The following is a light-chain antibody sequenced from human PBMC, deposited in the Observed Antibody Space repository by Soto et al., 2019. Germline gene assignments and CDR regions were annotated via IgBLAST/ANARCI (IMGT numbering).Light chain of an antibody. CDR3: QQYTNWPPIT. CDR1: QSVSSN. Sequence: IVMPQSPATLSVSPGERASLSCRASQSVSSNLAWYQQKPGQAPRLLIYGASTRATGIPARFSGSGSGTEFTLTISSLQSEDFAVYYCQQYTNWPPITFGQGTRLEIK. CDR2: GAS. J-gene: IGKJ5*01. V-gene: IGKV3-15*01.